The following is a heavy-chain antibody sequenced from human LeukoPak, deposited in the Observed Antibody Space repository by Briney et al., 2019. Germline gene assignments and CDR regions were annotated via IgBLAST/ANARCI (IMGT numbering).Heavy chain of an antibody. Sequence: SETLSLTCAVSGGSISSSNWWCWVRQPPGKGLEWIGEIYHSGSTNYNPSLKSRVIISVDKSKNQFSLKLSSVTAADTAVYYCAGVAAGKYFDYWGQGTLVTVSS. D-gene: IGHD1-26*01. CDR2: IYHSGST. J-gene: IGHJ4*02. CDR3: AGVAAGKYFDY. CDR1: GGSISSSNW. V-gene: IGHV4-4*02.